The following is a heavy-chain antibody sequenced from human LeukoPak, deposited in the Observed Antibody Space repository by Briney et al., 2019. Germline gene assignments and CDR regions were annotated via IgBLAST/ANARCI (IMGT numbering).Heavy chain of an antibody. J-gene: IGHJ4*02. CDR1: GFTFSSYA. CDR3: AREDSSSWSFDY. CDR2: ISYDGSNK. Sequence: GRSLRLSCAASGFTFSSYAMHWVPQPQAKGLEGVAVISYDGSNKYYADSVKGRFTISRDNSKNTLYLQMNSLRAEDMAVYYCAREDSSSWSFDYWGQGTLVTVSS. D-gene: IGHD6-13*01. V-gene: IGHV3-30-3*01.